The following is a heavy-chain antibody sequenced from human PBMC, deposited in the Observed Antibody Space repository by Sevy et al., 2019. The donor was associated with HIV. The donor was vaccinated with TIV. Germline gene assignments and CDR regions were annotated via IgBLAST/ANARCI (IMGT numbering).Heavy chain of an antibody. Sequence: GGSLRLSCAASGFTFSSYWMHWVRQAPGKGLVWVSRINSDGSNTSYADSVKGRFTISRDNAKNTLYLQMNSLRAEDTAVYYCARERCSGGSCYFDYWGQGTLVTVSS. CDR2: INSDGSNT. CDR3: ARERCSGGSCYFDY. J-gene: IGHJ4*02. CDR1: GFTFSSYW. D-gene: IGHD2-15*01. V-gene: IGHV3-74*01.